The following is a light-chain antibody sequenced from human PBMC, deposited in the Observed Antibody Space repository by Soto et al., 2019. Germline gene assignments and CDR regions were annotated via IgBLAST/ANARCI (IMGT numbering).Light chain of an antibody. Sequence: QSALTQPASVSGSPGQSITISCTGTSSDVGGYDYVSWYQQHPDKAPKLVIYEVRNRPSGISDRFYGYKSGNTASLTISGLQAEDEAEYYCSSYTSSSTRIFGTGTKLTVL. V-gene: IGLV2-14*01. J-gene: IGLJ1*01. CDR3: SSYTSSSTRI. CDR1: SSDVGGYDY. CDR2: EVR.